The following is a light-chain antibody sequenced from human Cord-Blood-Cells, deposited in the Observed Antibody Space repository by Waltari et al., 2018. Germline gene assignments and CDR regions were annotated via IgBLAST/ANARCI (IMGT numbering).Light chain of an antibody. CDR3: NSRDSSGNHYV. CDR2: GKT. V-gene: IGLV3-19*01. CDR1: SLRSYY. Sequence: SSELTQDPAVSVALGQTVRITCQGDSLRSYYASWYQQKPGQAPLLGIYGKTHRPSGIPDRFSGSSSVNTASLTITGAQAEDEADYYCNSRDSSGNHYVFGTGTTVTVL. J-gene: IGLJ1*01.